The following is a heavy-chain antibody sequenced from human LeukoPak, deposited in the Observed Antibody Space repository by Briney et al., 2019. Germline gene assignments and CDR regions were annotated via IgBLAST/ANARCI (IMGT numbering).Heavy chain of an antibody. D-gene: IGHD1-14*01. Sequence: GASVKVSCKASGYTFTGYYMHWVRQAPGQGLEWMGWINPNSGGTNYAQKFQGRVTMTRDTSISTAYMELSRLRSDDTAVYYCARQPDYYYYYMDVRGKGTTVTVSS. J-gene: IGHJ6*03. CDR3: ARQPDYYYYYMDV. CDR2: INPNSGGT. CDR1: GYTFTGYY. V-gene: IGHV1-2*02.